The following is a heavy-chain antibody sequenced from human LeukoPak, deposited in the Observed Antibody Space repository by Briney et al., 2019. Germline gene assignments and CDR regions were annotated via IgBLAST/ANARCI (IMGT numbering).Heavy chain of an antibody. D-gene: IGHD2-2*01. Sequence: ASVKVSCKASGYTFTSYGISWVRQAPGQGLEWMGWISAYNGNTNYAQKLQGRVTMTTDTSTSTAYVELRSLRSDDTAVYYCARDFGTGYCSSTSCSRAFDIWGQGTMVTVSS. CDR3: ARDFGTGYCSSTSCSRAFDI. V-gene: IGHV1-18*01. J-gene: IGHJ3*02. CDR1: GYTFTSYG. CDR2: ISAYNGNT.